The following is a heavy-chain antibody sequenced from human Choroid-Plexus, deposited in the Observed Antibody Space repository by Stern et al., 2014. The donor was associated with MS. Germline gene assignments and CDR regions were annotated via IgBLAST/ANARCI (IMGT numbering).Heavy chain of an antibody. Sequence: MQLVESGGGVVQPGRSLRLSCVASGFTLGSCAMHWVRQAPGKGLERVAGVSYDGSNKYYADSVKGRFTISRDNSQNTLYMQMSSLRPEDTAVYYCAKDRQYLTYFFDHWGQGSLVTVSS. CDR2: VSYDGSNK. V-gene: IGHV3-30*18. CDR3: AKDRQYLTYFFDH. CDR1: GFTLGSCA. J-gene: IGHJ5*02. D-gene: IGHD2/OR15-2a*01.